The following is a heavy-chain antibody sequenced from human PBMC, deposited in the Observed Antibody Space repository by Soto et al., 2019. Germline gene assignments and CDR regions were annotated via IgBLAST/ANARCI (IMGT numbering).Heavy chain of an antibody. Sequence: QVQLQQWGAGLLKPSETLSLTCAVYGGSFSGYYWSWIRQPPGKGLEWIGEINHSGSTNYNPSLKSRVTISVDTYKNQFSLKLSSVTAADTAVYYCARGGIVVVPAATPWYYYGMDVWGQGTTVTVSS. CDR3: ARGGIVVVPAATPWYYYGMDV. CDR1: GGSFSGYY. J-gene: IGHJ6*02. V-gene: IGHV4-34*01. D-gene: IGHD2-2*01. CDR2: INHSGST.